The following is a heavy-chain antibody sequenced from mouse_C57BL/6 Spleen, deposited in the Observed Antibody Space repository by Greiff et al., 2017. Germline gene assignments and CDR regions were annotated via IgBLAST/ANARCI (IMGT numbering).Heavy chain of an antibody. J-gene: IGHJ3*01. D-gene: IGHD1-1*01. CDR1: GYAFSSYW. Sequence: QVQLQQSGAELVKPGASVKISCKASGYAFSSYWMNWVKQRPGKGLEWIGQLYPGDGDTNYNGKFKGKATLTADKSSSTAYMRRSSLTSEDSAVYVGARSYYGGRTWFAYWGQGTLVTVSA. CDR2: LYPGDGDT. V-gene: IGHV1-80*01. CDR3: ARSYYGGRTWFAY.